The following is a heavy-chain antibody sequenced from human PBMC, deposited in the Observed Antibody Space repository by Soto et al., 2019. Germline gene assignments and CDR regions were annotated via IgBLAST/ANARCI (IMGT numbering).Heavy chain of an antibody. CDR2: INIDGSRT. CDR3: ARDFAGRDDY. V-gene: IGHV3-74*03. D-gene: IGHD2-15*01. J-gene: IGHJ4*02. Sequence: EVQLVESGGGLVQPGGSLRLSCAASVFSLSNNWMHWVRQAPGEGLVWVSRINIDGSRTTYADSVKGRFTISRDHAKNTLYLQMDSLRVEDTALYYCARDFAGRDDYWRQGTLVTVSS. CDR1: VFSLSNNW.